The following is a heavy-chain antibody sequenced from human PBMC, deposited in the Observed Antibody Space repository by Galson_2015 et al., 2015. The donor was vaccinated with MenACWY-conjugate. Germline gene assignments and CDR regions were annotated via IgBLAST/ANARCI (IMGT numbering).Heavy chain of an antibody. CDR2: ISGYNGNT. V-gene: IGHV1-18*01. Sequence: SVKVSCKASGYTFTSYGIGWVRQAPGQGLEWMGWISGYNGNTDYAQKFQGRVTMTTDTSTSTAYMELRSLTSDDTAVYYCARTCIRGYFFDYWGQGTLVTVAS. CDR1: GYTFTSYG. CDR3: ARTCIRGYFFDY. D-gene: IGHD3-3*02. J-gene: IGHJ4*02.